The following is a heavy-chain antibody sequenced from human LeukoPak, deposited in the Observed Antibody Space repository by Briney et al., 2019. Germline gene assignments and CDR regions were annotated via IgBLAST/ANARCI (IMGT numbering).Heavy chain of an antibody. CDR2: MNHSGST. Sequence: PSETLSLTCAVYGGSFSGYYWSWIRQPPGKGLEWIGEMNHSGSTNYNPSLKSRVTISVDTSKNQFSLKLSSVTAADTAVYYCARFLRGATNALEIWGQGTMVTVSS. CDR1: GGSFSGYY. CDR3: ARFLRGATNALEI. J-gene: IGHJ3*02. V-gene: IGHV4-34*01. D-gene: IGHD1-26*01.